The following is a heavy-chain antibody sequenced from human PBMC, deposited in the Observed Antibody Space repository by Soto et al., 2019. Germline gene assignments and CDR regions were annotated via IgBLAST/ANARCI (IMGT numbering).Heavy chain of an antibody. V-gene: IGHV4-30-4*01. D-gene: IGHD2-15*01. CDR1: GGSISSGDYY. CDR3: ARGPLCRTEYNWFDP. CDR2: IYYSGST. J-gene: IGHJ5*02. Sequence: QVQLQESGPGLVKPSQTLSLTCTVSGGSISSGDYYWSWIRQPPGKGLEWIGYIYYSGSTYYNPSLKSRVTISVDTSKNQFSLKLSSVTAADTAVYYCARGPLCRTEYNWFDPWGQGTLVTVSS.